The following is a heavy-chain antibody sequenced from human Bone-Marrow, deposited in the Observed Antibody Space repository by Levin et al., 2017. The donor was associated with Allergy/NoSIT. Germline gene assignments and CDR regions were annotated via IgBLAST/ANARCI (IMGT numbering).Heavy chain of an antibody. CDR3: AKDRGFGSGTYGAFDF. Sequence: GGSLRLSCTGSGFTFSSYGMDWVRQAPGKGLEWVSGISGDIVNTYYADSVKGRFTVSRDNSKSTLYLQLNKLRVGDTAMYYCAKDRGFGSGTYGAFDFWGQGTMVTVSS. CDR1: GFTFSSYG. D-gene: IGHD3-10*01. CDR2: ISGDIVNT. V-gene: IGHV3-23*01. J-gene: IGHJ3*01.